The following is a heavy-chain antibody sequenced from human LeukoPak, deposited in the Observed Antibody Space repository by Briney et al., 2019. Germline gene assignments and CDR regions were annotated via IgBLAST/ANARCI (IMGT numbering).Heavy chain of an antibody. J-gene: IGHJ4*02. CDR2: IIHVFGTP. CDR3: AGGATRRFDY. Sequence: GASVKVSCKASGGTFSNYAVSWVRQAPGQGLEWMGGIIHVFGTPNYAQNFQGRLTITTDDLKTTAYLELSSLRSTDTAVYYCAGGATRRFDYWGQGTLVTVSP. CDR1: GGTFSNYA. D-gene: IGHD1-26*01. V-gene: IGHV1-69*05.